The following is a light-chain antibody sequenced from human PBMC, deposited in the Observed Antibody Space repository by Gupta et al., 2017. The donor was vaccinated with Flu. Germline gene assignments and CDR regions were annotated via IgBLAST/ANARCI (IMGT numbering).Light chain of an antibody. CDR1: QGISGY. CDR2: AAS. Sequence: QSPSFLSASVGDRVTITCRASQGISGYLAWYQQKPGIAPKLLIYAASTLQTGVPSRFSGSESGTEFTFTISSLQPEDFATYYCQQLDSYPLTFGQGTNLEIK. J-gene: IGKJ2*01. CDR3: QQLDSYPLT. V-gene: IGKV1-9*01.